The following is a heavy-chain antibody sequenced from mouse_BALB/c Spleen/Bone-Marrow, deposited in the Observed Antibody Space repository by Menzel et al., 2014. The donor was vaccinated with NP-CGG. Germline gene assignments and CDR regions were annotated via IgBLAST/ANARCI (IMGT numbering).Heavy chain of an antibody. Sequence: EVKLMESGPELVKPGASVKMSCKASGYTFTSSVMHWVKQKPGQGLEWIGYFNPYNDGSKYNEKFKGKATLASDKSSSTAYMKLSSLTSEDSAVYYCAKGGNYRYDFDYRGQGTTLTVSS. V-gene: IGHV1-14*01. CDR3: AKGGNYRYDFDY. D-gene: IGHD2-14*01. CDR1: GYTFTSSV. J-gene: IGHJ2*01. CDR2: FNPYNDGS.